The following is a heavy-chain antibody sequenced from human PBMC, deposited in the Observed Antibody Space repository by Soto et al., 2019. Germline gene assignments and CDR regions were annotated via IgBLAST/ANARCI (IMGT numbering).Heavy chain of an antibody. CDR1: GGSFSGYY. V-gene: IGHV4-59*10. CDR3: ARVAVDTASYYYYGMDV. J-gene: IGHJ6*02. CDR2: IYTSGST. Sequence: LSLTCAVYGGSFSGYYWSWIRQPAGKGLEWIGRIYTSGSTNYNPSRKSRVTMSVDTSRNQFSLKLSSVTAADTAVCYCARVAVDTASYYYYGMDVWGQGTTVTVSS. D-gene: IGHD5-18*01.